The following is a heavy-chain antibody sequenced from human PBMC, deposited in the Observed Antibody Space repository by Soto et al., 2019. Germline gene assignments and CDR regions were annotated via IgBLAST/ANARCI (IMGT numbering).Heavy chain of an antibody. V-gene: IGHV4-39*01. D-gene: IGHD1-26*01. Sequence: SETLSLTCTVSGGSIKNTGANWGWVRQPPGKGLEWIGSVYYTGTTHYNPSLQSRVTISIDTSKNQYSLSVNSVAAADTAVYYCATHTSGSRNGPHTWGQGTLVTVS. CDR1: GGSIKNTGAN. CDR3: ATHTSGSRNGPHT. CDR2: VYYTGTT. J-gene: IGHJ5*02.